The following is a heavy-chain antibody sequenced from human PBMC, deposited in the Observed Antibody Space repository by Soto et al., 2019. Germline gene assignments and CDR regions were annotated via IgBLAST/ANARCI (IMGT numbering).Heavy chain of an antibody. Sequence: SETLSLTCTVSGGSISSYYWSWIRQPPGKRLEWIGYIYYSGTTYYNPSLKSRVTISVDTSKNQFSLKLSSVTAADTAVYYCARHSDVLRYFASWGQGTLVTVSS. J-gene: IGHJ4*02. V-gene: IGHV4-59*08. CDR3: ARHSDVLRYFAS. CDR1: GGSISSYY. D-gene: IGHD3-9*01. CDR2: IYYSGTT.